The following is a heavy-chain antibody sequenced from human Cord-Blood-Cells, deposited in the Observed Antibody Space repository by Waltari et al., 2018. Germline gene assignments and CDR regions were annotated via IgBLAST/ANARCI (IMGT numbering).Heavy chain of an antibody. CDR3: ARQGSESYDAFDI. D-gene: IGHD3-10*01. Sequence: QVQLQESGPGLVKPSETLSLTCTVSGGSISSYYWSWIRQPQGKGLEWTGYIYYSGSTNYNPSLKSRVTISVDTSKNQCSLKLSSVTAADTAVYYCARQGSESYDAFDIWGQGTMVTVSS. V-gene: IGHV4-59*08. CDR2: IYYSGST. J-gene: IGHJ3*02. CDR1: GGSISSYY.